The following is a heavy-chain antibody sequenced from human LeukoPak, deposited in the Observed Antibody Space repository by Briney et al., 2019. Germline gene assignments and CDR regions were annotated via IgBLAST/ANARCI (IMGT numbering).Heavy chain of an antibody. J-gene: IGHJ6*03. CDR3: ARDKALQPVRHYYMDV. D-gene: IGHD1-14*01. CDR1: GVSFSSTHW. CDR2: IDHAGST. Sequence: PSETLSLTCAISGVSFSSTHWWSWVRQSPGKGLEWIGEIDHAGSTNYNPSLKSRVIISLDKSKNQFSLNLTSVTAADTAVYFCARDKALQPVRHYYMDVWGKGTTVIVSS. V-gene: IGHV4-4*02.